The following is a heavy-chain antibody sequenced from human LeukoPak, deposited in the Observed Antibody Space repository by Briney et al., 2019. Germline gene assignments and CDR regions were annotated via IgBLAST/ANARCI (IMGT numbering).Heavy chain of an antibody. D-gene: IGHD2-2*01. CDR1: GYSFTSYW. Sequence: GESLKISCKGSGYSFTSYWIGWVRQMPGKGLEWMGIIYPGDSDTRYSPSFQGQVTISADKSISTAYLQWSSLKASDTAMYYCARRAQGGSAASWFDPWGQGTLVTVSS. CDR2: IYPGDSDT. J-gene: IGHJ5*02. CDR3: ARRAQGGSAASWFDP. V-gene: IGHV5-51*01.